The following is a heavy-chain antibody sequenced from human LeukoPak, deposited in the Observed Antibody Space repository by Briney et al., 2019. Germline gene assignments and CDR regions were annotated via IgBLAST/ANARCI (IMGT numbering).Heavy chain of an antibody. CDR3: ARHVNVGRYRDFDY. Sequence: PSETLSLTCTVSGGSISSYYWSWIRQPPGKGLEWIGYIYYSGSTYHNPSLKSRVTISVDTSKNQFSLKLSSVTAADTAVYYCARHVNVGRYRDFDYWGQGTLVTVSS. J-gene: IGHJ4*02. V-gene: IGHV4-59*08. D-gene: IGHD1-26*01. CDR1: GGSISSYY. CDR2: IYYSGST.